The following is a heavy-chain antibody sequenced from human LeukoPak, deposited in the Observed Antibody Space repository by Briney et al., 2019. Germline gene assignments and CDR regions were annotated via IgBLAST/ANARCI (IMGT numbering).Heavy chain of an antibody. D-gene: IGHD1-26*01. CDR2: IRYDGSNK. Sequence: GGSLRLSCAASGFTFSSYGMHWVRQAPGKGLEWVAFIRYDGSNKYYADSAKGRFTISRDNSKNTLYLQMNSLRAEDTAVYYCAKDRGGHSWEAFDIWGQGTTVTVSS. CDR1: GFTFSSYG. V-gene: IGHV3-30*02. J-gene: IGHJ3*02. CDR3: AKDRGGHSWEAFDI.